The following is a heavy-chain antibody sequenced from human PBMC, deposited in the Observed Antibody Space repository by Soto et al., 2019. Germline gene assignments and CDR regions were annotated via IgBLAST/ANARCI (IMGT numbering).Heavy chain of an antibody. CDR3: ARADRTRPPAAPMDV. CDR1: GYSFITYY. Sequence: QVQLVQSGAEVKKPGASVKVSCKASGYSFITYYIHWVRQAPGQGLEWMGWINPNSGDTDYARNFQASVTITRDTSISTAYKELSRLRSADTAVYYCARADRTRPPAAPMDVWGRGTTVTVSS. V-gene: IGHV1-2*02. J-gene: IGHJ6*02. CDR2: INPNSGDT.